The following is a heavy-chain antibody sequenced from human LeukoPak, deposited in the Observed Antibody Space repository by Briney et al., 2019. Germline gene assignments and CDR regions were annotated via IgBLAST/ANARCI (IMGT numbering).Heavy chain of an antibody. J-gene: IGHJ6*03. CDR1: GGAFSGYY. CDR3: ARGRYMDV. Sequence: SETLSLTCAVYGGAFSGYYWSWIRQPPGKGLEWIGEINHSGGTNYNPSLKSRVTISVDTSKNQFSLKLSSVTAADTAVYYCARGRYMDVWGKGTSVTVSS. CDR2: INHSGGT. V-gene: IGHV4-34*01.